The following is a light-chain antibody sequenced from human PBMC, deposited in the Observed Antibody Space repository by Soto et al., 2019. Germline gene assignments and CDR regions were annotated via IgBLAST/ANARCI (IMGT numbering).Light chain of an antibody. CDR1: QSVVHSDGNTY. CDR2: LGS. V-gene: IGKV2-24*01. Sequence: DIVMTQTPLSSPGTLGQPSAMSCSSSQSVVHSDGNTYLSWLQQRPGQPPRLLIYLGSNRASGVPDRFSGSGSGTDFTLKISRVEAEDVGIYYCMQPLQTPFTFGQGTKVDIK. J-gene: IGKJ1*01. CDR3: MQPLQTPFT.